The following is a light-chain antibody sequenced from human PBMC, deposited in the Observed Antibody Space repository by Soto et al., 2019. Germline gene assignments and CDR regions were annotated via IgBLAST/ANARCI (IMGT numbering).Light chain of an antibody. CDR3: SSYAGSNTYV. CDR2: EVN. V-gene: IGLV2-8*01. CDR1: SSDVGGYNY. Sequence: QSVLTQPPSASGSPGQSLTISCTGTSSDVGGYNYVSWYQQHPGKAPKLMIYEVNKRPSGVPDRFSGSKSGNTASLTVSGLQAEDEADYYCSSYAGSNTYVFGTGTKLTVL. J-gene: IGLJ1*01.